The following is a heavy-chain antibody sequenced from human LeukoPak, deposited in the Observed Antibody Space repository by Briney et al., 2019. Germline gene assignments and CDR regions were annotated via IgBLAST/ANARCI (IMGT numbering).Heavy chain of an antibody. CDR1: GXIFTTYA. Sequence: PGGSLRLSCAASGXIFTTYAVSWVRQAPGGGLQWVSAISSSGSDTYYADPVKGRFTISRDNSKKTLYLQMNSLRAEDTAVYYCAKTTVSNGWYYFDYWGQGTLVTVSS. V-gene: IGHV3-23*01. CDR3: AKTTVSNGWYYFDY. J-gene: IGHJ4*02. CDR2: ISSSGSDT. D-gene: IGHD6-19*01.